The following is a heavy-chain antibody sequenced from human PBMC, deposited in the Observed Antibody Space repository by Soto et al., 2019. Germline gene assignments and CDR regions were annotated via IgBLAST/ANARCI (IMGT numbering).Heavy chain of an antibody. V-gene: IGHV3-30-3*01. CDR2: VSYDGSSK. J-gene: IGHJ4*02. CDR1: GFTFSDYA. D-gene: IGHD6-13*01. CDR3: ARQDYSTTWYLNY. Sequence: GGSLRLSCAASGFTFSDYAMHWVRQAPGKGLEWVAVVSYDGSSKYYADSVKGRFSISRDNSKNTLYLQMNSLRAEDTAVYYCARQDYSTTWYLNYWGQGTLVTVSS.